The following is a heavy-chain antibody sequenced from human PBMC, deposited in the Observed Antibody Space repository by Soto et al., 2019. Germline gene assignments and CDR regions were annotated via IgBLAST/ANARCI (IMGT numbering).Heavy chain of an antibody. CDR2: ISKDGDKK. CDR3: AREWRVATPGY. CDR1: GFTFSNYS. V-gene: IGHV3-30-3*01. J-gene: IGHJ4*02. D-gene: IGHD5-12*01. Sequence: QVHLVESGGGVVQPGRSLRLSCAASGFTFSNYSMHWVRQAPGKGLEWVAVISKDGDKKYYADSVKGRFTISRDNSKNTLNLQRNSLRPEDTAEHFWAREWRVATPGYWGQGTQVPVSS.